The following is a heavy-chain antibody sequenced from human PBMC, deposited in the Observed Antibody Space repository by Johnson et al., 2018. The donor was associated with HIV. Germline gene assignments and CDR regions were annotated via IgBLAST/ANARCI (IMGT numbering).Heavy chain of an antibody. J-gene: IGHJ3*02. V-gene: IGHV3-30-3*01. CDR3: ARAMVREEAFYI. D-gene: IGHD4/OR15-4a*01. CDR2: ISYDGSNK. Sequence: NGLEWVAVISYDGSNKYYADSVKGRFTISRDNSKNTLYLQMNSLRAEDTAVYYCARAMVREEAFYIWGQGTMVTVS.